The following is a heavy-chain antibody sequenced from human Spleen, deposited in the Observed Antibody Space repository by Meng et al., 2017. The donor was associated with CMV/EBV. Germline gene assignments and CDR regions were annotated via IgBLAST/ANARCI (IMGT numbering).Heavy chain of an antibody. CDR2: IRSKANHYAT. J-gene: IGHJ4*02. CDR3: ARDEKWLRLGWGCYF. D-gene: IGHD5-12*01. V-gene: IGHV3-73*01. Sequence: GESLKISCAASGFIFSDSTIHWVRQASGKGLEWVGRIRSKANHYATAYGASVKGRFTISRDDSKNTAHLQMNSLRAEDTAVYYCARDEKWLRLGWGCYFWGQGTLVTVSS. CDR1: GFIFSDST.